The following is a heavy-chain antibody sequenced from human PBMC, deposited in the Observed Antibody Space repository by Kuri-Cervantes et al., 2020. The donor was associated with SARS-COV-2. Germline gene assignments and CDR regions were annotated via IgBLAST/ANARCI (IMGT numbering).Heavy chain of an antibody. J-gene: IGHJ4*02. Sequence: GESLKISCAASGFTFSDYYMTWIRQAPGKGLEWVSYISNSGSYTNYADSVKGRFTISRDNPKNTLYLQMNSLRAEDTAVYYCAKDHQYYYDSSGYYYFGYWGQGTLVTVSS. V-gene: IGHV3-11*05. D-gene: IGHD3-22*01. CDR2: ISNSGSYT. CDR3: AKDHQYYYDSSGYYYFGY. CDR1: GFTFSDYY.